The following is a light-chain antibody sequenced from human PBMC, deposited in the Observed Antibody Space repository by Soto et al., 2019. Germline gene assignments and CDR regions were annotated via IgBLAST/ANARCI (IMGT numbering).Light chain of an antibody. CDR1: SNDIGGYNY. CDR3: SSYTTTNAVLL. J-gene: IGLJ2*01. Sequence: QSALTQPASVSGSPGQSITISCTGTSNDIGGYNYVSWYQQHPGEAPKLIIYEVSNRPSGVSNRFSGSKSDNTASLTITGLQAEDEAHYYCSSYTTTNAVLLFGGGTQLTVL. CDR2: EVS. V-gene: IGLV2-14*01.